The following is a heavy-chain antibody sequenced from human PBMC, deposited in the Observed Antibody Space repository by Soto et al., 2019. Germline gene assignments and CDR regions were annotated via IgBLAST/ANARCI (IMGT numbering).Heavy chain of an antibody. J-gene: IGHJ4*02. CDR3: ASLNFGSGSYAT. V-gene: IGHV4-34*01. D-gene: IGHD3-10*01. Sequence: SETLSLTGAVYRGSFSDYHWSWIRHPPGTGLEWIGGIKHSGGTNYNPSLESRVTISIATSKNQFSPKLSSVPAADTAVYYCASLNFGSGSYATWGQGALVTVSS. CDR1: RGSFSDYH. CDR2: IKHSGGT.